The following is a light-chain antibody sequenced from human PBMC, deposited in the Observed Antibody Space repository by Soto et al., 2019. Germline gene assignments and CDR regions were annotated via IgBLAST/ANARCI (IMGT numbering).Light chain of an antibody. CDR2: AAS. CDR3: QQSSSTVLT. V-gene: IGKV1-39*01. J-gene: IGKJ4*01. CDR1: QSISSY. Sequence: DIQMTQSPSSLSASVGDRVTITCRASQSISSYLNWYQQKPGKAPKLLIYAASSLQGGVPSRFIGGGSGTDFTLTISSLQREDCAIYYCQQSSSTVLTFGGGTKVEIK.